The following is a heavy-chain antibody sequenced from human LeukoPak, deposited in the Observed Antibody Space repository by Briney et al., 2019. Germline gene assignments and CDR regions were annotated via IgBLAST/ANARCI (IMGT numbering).Heavy chain of an antibody. CDR2: IYYSGST. Sequence: SETLSLTCTVSGGSISSYYWSWIRQPPGKGLEWIGYIYYSGSTNYNPSLKSRVTISVDTSKDQFSLKLSSVTAADTAVYYCARYTHSYCGGDCYLFDYWGQGTLVTVSS. CDR3: ARYTHSYCGGDCYLFDY. J-gene: IGHJ4*02. D-gene: IGHD2-21*02. V-gene: IGHV4-59*01. CDR1: GGSISSYY.